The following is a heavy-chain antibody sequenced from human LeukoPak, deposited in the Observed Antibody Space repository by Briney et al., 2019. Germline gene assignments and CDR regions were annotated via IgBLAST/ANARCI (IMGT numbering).Heavy chain of an antibody. CDR1: GFTISSSY. D-gene: IGHD4-17*01. Sequence: GGSLRLSCAASGFTISSSYMSWVRRPPGKGLEWVSVIYSGGSTYYADSVKGRFTISRDNAKNSLYLQMNSLRAEDTAVYYCARAHYGDYALGAFDIWGQGTMVTVSS. CDR3: ARAHYGDYALGAFDI. CDR2: IYSGGST. V-gene: IGHV3-53*01. J-gene: IGHJ3*02.